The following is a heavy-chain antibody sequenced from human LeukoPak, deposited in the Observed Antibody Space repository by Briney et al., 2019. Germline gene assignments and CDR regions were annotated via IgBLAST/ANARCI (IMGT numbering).Heavy chain of an antibody. Sequence: ASVKVSCKASGYTFTGYYMHWVRQAPGQGLEWMGWINPNSGGTNYAQKFQGRVTMTRDTSISTAYMELSRLRSDDTAVYYCARVDSSGQGNWFDPWGQGTLVTVSS. CDR3: ARVDSSGQGNWFDP. J-gene: IGHJ5*02. V-gene: IGHV1-2*02. CDR1: GYTFTGYY. D-gene: IGHD6-19*01. CDR2: INPNSGGT.